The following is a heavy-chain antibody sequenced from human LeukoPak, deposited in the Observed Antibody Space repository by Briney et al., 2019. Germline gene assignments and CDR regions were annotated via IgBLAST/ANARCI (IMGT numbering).Heavy chain of an antibody. V-gene: IGHV5-51*01. D-gene: IGHD2-2*01. J-gene: IGHJ4*02. CDR3: ARGKAGSSFTGQYFDY. Sequence: GESLKISCKGSGYSFTSYWIGWVRQMPGKGLEWMGIIYPGDSDTRYSPSFQGQVTISADKSITTAYLQWSSLKASDTAMYYCARGKAGSSFTGQYFDYWGQGTLVTVSS. CDR1: GYSFTSYW. CDR2: IYPGDSDT.